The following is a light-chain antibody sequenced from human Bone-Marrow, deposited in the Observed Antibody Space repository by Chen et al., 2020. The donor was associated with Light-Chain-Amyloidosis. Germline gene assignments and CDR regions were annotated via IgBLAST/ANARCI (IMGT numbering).Light chain of an antibody. Sequence: NFMLTQPHSVSESPGKTVIISRTRSSGSIATNYVQRYQQRPGSSPTTVIYEDDQRPSGVPDRFSGSIDRSSNSASLTIAGLKTEDEADYDCQSYQGSSQGVFGGGTKLTVL. V-gene: IGLV6-57*01. CDR1: SGSIATNY. J-gene: IGLJ3*02. CDR2: EDD. CDR3: QSYQGSSQGV.